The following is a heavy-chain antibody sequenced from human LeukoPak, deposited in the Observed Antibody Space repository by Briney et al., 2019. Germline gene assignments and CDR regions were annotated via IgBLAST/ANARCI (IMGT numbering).Heavy chain of an antibody. CDR3: ARGPRDPGPYYYYYMDV. CDR1: GYTFTSYD. CDR2: MNPNSGNT. V-gene: IGHV1-8*01. J-gene: IGHJ6*03. Sequence: ASVKVSCKASGYTFTSYDINWVRQATGQGLEWMGWMNPNSGNTGYAQKFQGRVTMTRNTSISTAYMELSSLRSEDTAVYYCARGPRDPGPYYYYYMDVWGKGTRSPSP. D-gene: IGHD2-21*02.